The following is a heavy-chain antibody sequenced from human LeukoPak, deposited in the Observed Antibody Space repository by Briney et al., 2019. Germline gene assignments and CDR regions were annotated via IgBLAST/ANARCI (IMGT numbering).Heavy chain of an antibody. CDR2: ISYDGSNK. J-gene: IGHJ4*02. Sequence: PGRSLRLSYAASGFTFSSYGMHWVRQAPGKGLEWVAVISYDGSNKYYADSVKGRFTISRDNSKNTLYLQMNSLRAGDTAVYYCAKDRNDSPFYWGQGTLVTVSS. CDR1: GFTFSSYG. D-gene: IGHD3-22*01. V-gene: IGHV3-30*18. CDR3: AKDRNDSPFY.